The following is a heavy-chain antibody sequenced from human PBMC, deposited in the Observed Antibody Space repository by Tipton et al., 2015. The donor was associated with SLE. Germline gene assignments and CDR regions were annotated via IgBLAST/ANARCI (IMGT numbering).Heavy chain of an antibody. Sequence: TLFLTCTVSGGSISSSSYYWGWIRQPPGKGLEWIGSIYYSGSTYYNPSLKSRVTISVDTSKNQFSLKLSSVTAAETAVYYCARRTTRSSGYFGAFDIWGQGTMVTVSS. V-gene: IGHV4-39*01. J-gene: IGHJ3*02. CDR2: IYYSGST. CDR3: ARRTTRSSGYFGAFDI. D-gene: IGHD3-22*01. CDR1: GGSISSSSYY.